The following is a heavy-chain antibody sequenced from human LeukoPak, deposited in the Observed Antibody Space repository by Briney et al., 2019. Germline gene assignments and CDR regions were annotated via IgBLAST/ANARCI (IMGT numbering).Heavy chain of an antibody. V-gene: IGHV3-53*01. CDR2: IYSGGST. CDR1: GFTVSSNY. CDR3: VATMVRGVITGMDV. D-gene: IGHD3-10*01. Sequence: GGSLRLSCAVSGFTVSSNYMSWVRQAPGKGLEWVSVIYSGGSTYYADSVKGRFTISRDNSKNTLYLQMISLRAEDTAVYYCVATMVRGVITGMDVWGKGTTVTVSS. J-gene: IGHJ6*04.